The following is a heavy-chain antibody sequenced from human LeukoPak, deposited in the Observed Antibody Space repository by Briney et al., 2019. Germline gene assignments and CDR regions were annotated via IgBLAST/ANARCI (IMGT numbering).Heavy chain of an antibody. Sequence: GGSLRLSCAASGFTFSNYWMSWVRQAPGKGLEWEANIKQDGSETYYVDSVRGRFIVSRDNAKNSVFLQMNSLRAEDTAVYYCARDFAAAVGWGQGTLVTVSS. CDR1: GFTFSNYW. D-gene: IGHD6-13*01. V-gene: IGHV3-7*01. J-gene: IGHJ4*02. CDR2: IKQDGSET. CDR3: ARDFAAAVG.